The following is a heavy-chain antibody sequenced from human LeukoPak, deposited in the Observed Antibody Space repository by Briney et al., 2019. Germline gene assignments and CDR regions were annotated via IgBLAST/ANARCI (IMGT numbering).Heavy chain of an antibody. CDR2: IKSDGSNT. J-gene: IGHJ4*02. CDR3: ARGGDYPFDY. D-gene: IGHD4-17*01. CDR1: AFTFNNYY. Sequence: GGSLSLSCAASAFTFNNYYMHRVRQAPGEGRVWVSRIKSDGSNTNCADSVKGRFTISRDNAKNTLDLQMNSLRAEDTALYYCARGGDYPFDYWGQGTLVTVSS. V-gene: IGHV3-74*01.